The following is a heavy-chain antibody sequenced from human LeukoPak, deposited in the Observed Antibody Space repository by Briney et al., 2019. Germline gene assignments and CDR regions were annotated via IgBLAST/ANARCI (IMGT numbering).Heavy chain of an antibody. D-gene: IGHD4-17*01. CDR3: ARGASGVYTVTTSWFDP. CDR1: GYTFTGYY. V-gene: IGHV1-2*02. Sequence: ASVKVSCKASGYTFTGYYMHFVRQAPGQGLEWMGWINPNSGGTNYAQKFQGRVTMTRDTSISTAYMELSRLRSDDTAVYYCARGASGVYTVTTSWFDPWGQGTLVTVSS. J-gene: IGHJ5*02. CDR2: INPNSGGT.